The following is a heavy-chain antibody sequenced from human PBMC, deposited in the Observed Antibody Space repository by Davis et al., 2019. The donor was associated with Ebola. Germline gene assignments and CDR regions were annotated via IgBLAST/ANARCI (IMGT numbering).Heavy chain of an antibody. CDR1: GFTFSTYA. Sequence: GESLKISCAASGFTFSTYAMTWVRQTPGKGLEWVSSILSGGNTFYADSVKGRFTISRDNAKSTLYLQMNSLTAEDTAVYYCVRTTYGAPEYWGQGTLVTVSS. CDR2: ILSGGNT. CDR3: VRTTYGAPEY. V-gene: IGHV3-23*01. J-gene: IGHJ4*02. D-gene: IGHD1-7*01.